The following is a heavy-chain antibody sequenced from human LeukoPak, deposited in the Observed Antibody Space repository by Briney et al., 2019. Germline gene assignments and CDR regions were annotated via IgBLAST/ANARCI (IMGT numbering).Heavy chain of an antibody. CDR3: ARGGETGYSSSWYKYFQH. CDR1: GFTFSDYY. J-gene: IGHJ1*01. Sequence: GGSLRLSCAASGFTFSDYYMSWIRQAPGKGLEWVSYISSSGSTIYYADSVKGRFTISRDNAKNSLYLQMNSLRAEDTAVYYCARGGETGYSSSWYKYFQHWGQGTLVTVSS. V-gene: IGHV3-11*04. D-gene: IGHD6-13*01. CDR2: ISSSGSTI.